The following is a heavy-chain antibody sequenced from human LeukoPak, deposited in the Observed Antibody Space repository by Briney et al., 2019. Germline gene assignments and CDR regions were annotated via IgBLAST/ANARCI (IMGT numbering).Heavy chain of an antibody. CDR3: ARVDCRSTSCSPFDY. D-gene: IGHD2-2*01. V-gene: IGHV3-30*04. CDR1: GFTFSTFS. CDR2: ILYDGSTQ. Sequence: GRSLRLSCAASGFTFSTFSMHWVRQAPGEGLEWVAVILYDGSTQYYADSVRGRFTASRDNSKDTLYLQMNSLRVEDTAVCYCARVDCRSTSCSPFDYWGQGTLVTVSS. J-gene: IGHJ4*02.